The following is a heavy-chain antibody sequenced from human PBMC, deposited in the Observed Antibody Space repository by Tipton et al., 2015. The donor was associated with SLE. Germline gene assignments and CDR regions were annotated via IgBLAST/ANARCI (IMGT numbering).Heavy chain of an antibody. D-gene: IGHD6-19*01. CDR3: ARNKAVAGTVIEY. CDR2: IFTSEST. J-gene: IGHJ4*02. CDR1: GDSIDDYY. V-gene: IGHV4-4*07. Sequence: TLSLTCTVSGDSIDDYYWNWIRQPAGKGLEWIGRIFTSESTNYNPSLKSRVTMSVDTSKSYFSLNLSSVTAADTAIYYCARNKAVAGTVIEYWGPGTLVTVSS.